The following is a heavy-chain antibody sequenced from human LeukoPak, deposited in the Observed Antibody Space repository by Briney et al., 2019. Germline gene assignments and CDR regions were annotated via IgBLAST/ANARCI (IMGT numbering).Heavy chain of an antibody. J-gene: IGHJ4*02. D-gene: IGHD3-10*01. V-gene: IGHV3-23*01. CDR1: GFTFSSYA. CDR3: AKDDPITMVRGVIKNYFDY. Sequence: GGSLRLSCAASGFTFSSYAMSWVRQAPGKGLEWVSAISGSGGSTYYADSVKGRFTISRDNSKNTLYLQMNSLRAEDTAVYYCAKDDPITMVRGVIKNYFDYWGQGTLVTVSS. CDR2: ISGSGGST.